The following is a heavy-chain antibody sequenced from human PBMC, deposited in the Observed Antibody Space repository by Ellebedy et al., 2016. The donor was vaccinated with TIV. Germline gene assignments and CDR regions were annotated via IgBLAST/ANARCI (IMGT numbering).Heavy chain of an antibody. J-gene: IGHJ4*02. V-gene: IGHV3-7*03. CDR2: INPDGRPE. CDR3: GRGPNY. Sequence: GESLKISCELSGFPFSGYWMSWVRQVSGKGLECVATINPDGRPEYYVDAVRGRFTISRDNPRNSMSLQMNSLRADDTAMYYCGRGPNYWGQGALVTVSS. CDR1: GFPFSGYW.